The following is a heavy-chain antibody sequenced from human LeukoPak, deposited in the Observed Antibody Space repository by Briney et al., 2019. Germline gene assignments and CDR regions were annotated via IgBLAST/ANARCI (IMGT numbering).Heavy chain of an antibody. V-gene: IGHV1-8*01. CDR1: GYTFTTYD. D-gene: IGHD3-22*01. J-gene: IGHJ5*02. CDR3: ARAMFYYDSSGYYAWFDP. Sequence: ASVKVSCKASGYTFTTYDINWVRQAPGQGLEWVGWMNSISGNTGYAQKFQGRVTMTRDTSISTAYMELSSLTSEDTGVYYCARAMFYYDSSGYYAWFDPWGQGTQVTVSS. CDR2: MNSISGNT.